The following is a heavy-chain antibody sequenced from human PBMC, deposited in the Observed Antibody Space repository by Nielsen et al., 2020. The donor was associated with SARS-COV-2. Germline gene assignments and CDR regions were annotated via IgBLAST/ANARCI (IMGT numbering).Heavy chain of an antibody. CDR2: IIPIFGTA. J-gene: IGHJ3*02. V-gene: IGHV1-69*13. CDR3: ARTKIVVVPAAISPGLISADAFDI. CDR1: GGTFSSYA. Sequence: SVKVSCKASGGTFSSYAISWVRQAPGQGLEWMGGIIPIFGTANYAQKFQGRVTITADESTSTAYMELSSLRSEDTAVYYCARTKIVVVPAAISPGLISADAFDIWGQGTMVTVSS. D-gene: IGHD2-2*02.